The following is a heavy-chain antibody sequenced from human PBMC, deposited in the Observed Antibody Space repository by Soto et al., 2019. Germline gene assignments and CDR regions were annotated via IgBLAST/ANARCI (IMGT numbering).Heavy chain of an antibody. CDR2: VRSKPHSYAT. V-gene: IGHV3-73*01. D-gene: IGHD3-22*01. CDR3: TRDSSGYSLYY. Sequence: GGSLRLSCAASGFTFTASAIHWVRQASGKGLEWVGRVRSKPHSYATAYAASVEGRFTISRDDSKNTAYLQMNSLKTEDTAVYFCTRDSSGYSLYYWGQGTLVTVSS. J-gene: IGHJ4*02. CDR1: GFTFTASA.